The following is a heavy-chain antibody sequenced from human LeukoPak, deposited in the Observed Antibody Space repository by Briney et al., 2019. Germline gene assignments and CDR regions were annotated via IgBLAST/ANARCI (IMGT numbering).Heavy chain of an antibody. CDR3: ARDPRGDLYAFDI. D-gene: IGHD2-21*02. J-gene: IGHJ3*02. CDR1: GYSFNNYG. Sequence: GASVKVSCKASGYSFNNYGISWVRQAPGQGLEWMGWINPNSGGTNYAQKFQGRVTMTRDTSISTAYMELSRLRSDDTAVYYCARDPRGDLYAFDIWGQGTMVTVSS. CDR2: INPNSGGT. V-gene: IGHV1-2*02.